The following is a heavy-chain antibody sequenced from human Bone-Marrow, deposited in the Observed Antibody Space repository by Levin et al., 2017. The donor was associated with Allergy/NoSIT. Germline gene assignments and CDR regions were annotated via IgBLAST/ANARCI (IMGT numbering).Heavy chain of an antibody. CDR2: ITPMFGTA. CDR3: ARVGQQLLNY. Sequence: AASVKVSCKDSGGSFSSSVITWVRQAPGQGLEWMGGITPMFGTATYARTFQGRVTFTADESTSTAYMELNSLRSDDTAVYYCARVGQQLLNYWGQGTLVTVSS. V-gene: IGHV1-69*13. CDR1: GGSFSSSV. J-gene: IGHJ4*02. D-gene: IGHD6-13*01.